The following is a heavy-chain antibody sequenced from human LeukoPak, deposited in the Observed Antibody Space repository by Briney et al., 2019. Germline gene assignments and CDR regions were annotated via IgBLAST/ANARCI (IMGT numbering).Heavy chain of an antibody. CDR3: ARDRSQRAYSYGPDGE. CDR1: GFTFSSYA. CDR2: ISYDGSNK. J-gene: IGHJ4*02. V-gene: IGHV3-30*01. D-gene: IGHD5-18*01. Sequence: GGSLRLSCAASGFTFSSYAMHWVRQAPGKGLEWVAVISYDGSNKFYADSVKGRFTISRDNLKNTLFLQMNSLRAEDMAVYYCARDRSQRAYSYGPDGEWGQGTLVTVSS.